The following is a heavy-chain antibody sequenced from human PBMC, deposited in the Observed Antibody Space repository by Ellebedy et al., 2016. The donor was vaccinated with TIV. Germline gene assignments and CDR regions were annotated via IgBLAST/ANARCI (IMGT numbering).Heavy chain of an antibody. J-gene: IGHJ4*01. CDR1: GGSISSGDYY. D-gene: IGHD3-22*01. CDR2: IYRTGNT. Sequence: MPSETLSLTCTVSGGSISSGDYYWSSLRQRPGKGLEWIGYIYRTGNTHYNPSLKSRVTISLDTSKNQFSLKLSSVTAADAAVYSCARRGTSGYSTYYFDSWGQGTLVTVSP. CDR3: ARRGTSGYSTYYFDS. V-gene: IGHV4-30-4*01.